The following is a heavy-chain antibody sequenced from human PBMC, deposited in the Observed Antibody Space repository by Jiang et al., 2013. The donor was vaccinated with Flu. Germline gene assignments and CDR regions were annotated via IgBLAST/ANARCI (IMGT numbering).Heavy chain of an antibody. V-gene: IGHV2-26*02. Sequence: KPTQTLTLTCNVSGFSLKDSRLGVSWIRQPPGKALEWLAHISSSDEESYTTSLKGRLTISKDTSKRQVVLIMTNLDPVDTATYYCAHRRWREGSVLFDHWGQGTLVTVSS. D-gene: IGHD4-23*01. CDR3: AHRRWREGSVLFDH. CDR1: GFSLKDSRLG. CDR2: ISSSDEE. J-gene: IGHJ4*02.